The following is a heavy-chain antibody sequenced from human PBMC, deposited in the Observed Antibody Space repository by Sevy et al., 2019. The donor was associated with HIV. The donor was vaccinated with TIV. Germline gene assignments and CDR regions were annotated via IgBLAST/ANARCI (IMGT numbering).Heavy chain of an antibody. Sequence: GGPLRFSCVASGFSLNNYWRNWVRQAPGKGREWVANINQDGSVKYYVDSVRGRFPISRDNARNLVFFQMSSLRVDDSALYYCVKAIAKDGSFWGQGTLVTVSS. J-gene: IGHJ4*02. CDR1: GFSLNNYW. V-gene: IGHV3-7*01. CDR2: INQDGSVK. D-gene: IGHD6-13*01. CDR3: VKAIAKDGSF.